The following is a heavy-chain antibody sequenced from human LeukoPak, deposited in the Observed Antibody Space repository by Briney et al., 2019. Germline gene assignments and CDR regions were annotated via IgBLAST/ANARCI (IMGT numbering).Heavy chain of an antibody. D-gene: IGHD2-21*02. V-gene: IGHV1-46*01. J-gene: IGHJ4*02. CDR2: INSSGGST. CDR3: ARDHYHKIHSVMVTAPDY. CDR1: GYTFTSYY. Sequence: SVNVSCKASGYTFTSYYVHEVRQAAGQGREWMGIINSSGGSTSSAQKFQGRVTMTRDMSTSTVYMELSSLRSEDTAVYYCARDHYHKIHSVMVTAPDYWGQGTLVIVSS.